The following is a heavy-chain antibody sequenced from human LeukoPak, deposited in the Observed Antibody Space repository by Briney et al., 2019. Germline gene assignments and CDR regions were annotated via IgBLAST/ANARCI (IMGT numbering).Heavy chain of an antibody. CDR3: ARESRQWLVLGGVDY. Sequence: KPGGSLRLSCAASGFIFSNSAMNWVRQAPGKGLEWVSSINNDGSYIYYAGSVKGRFTISRDNAKNSLYLRLNSLRVEDTAVYYCARESRQWLVLGGVDYWGQGTLVTVSS. CDR2: INNDGSYI. D-gene: IGHD6-19*01. CDR1: GFIFSNSA. V-gene: IGHV3-21*01. J-gene: IGHJ4*02.